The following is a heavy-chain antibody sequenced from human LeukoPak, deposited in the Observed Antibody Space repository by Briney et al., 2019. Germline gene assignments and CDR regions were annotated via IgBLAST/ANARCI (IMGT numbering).Heavy chain of an antibody. CDR2: ISSSGSTI. J-gene: IGHJ4*02. CDR3: ARSPRPGYGTTTDY. CDR1: GFTFSSYE. D-gene: IGHD4-17*01. Sequence: GGSLRLSCAASGFTFSSYEMNWVRQAPGKGLEWVSYISSSGSTIYYADSVKGRFTISRDNAKNSLYLQMNSLRAEDTAVYYCARSPRPGYGTTTDYWGQGTLVTVSS. V-gene: IGHV3-48*03.